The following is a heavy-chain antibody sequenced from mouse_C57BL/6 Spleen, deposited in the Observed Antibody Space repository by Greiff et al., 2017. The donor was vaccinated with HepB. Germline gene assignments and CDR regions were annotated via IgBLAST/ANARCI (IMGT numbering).Heavy chain of an antibody. D-gene: IGHD2-12*01. V-gene: IGHV1-22*01. CDR3: ARAYSNDEAWFAY. CDR1: GYTFTDYN. CDR2: INPNNGGT. J-gene: IGHJ3*01. Sequence: LVKPGASVKLSCKASGYTFTDYNMHWVKQSLGKSLEWIGYINPNNGGTSYNQKFKGNATLTVNKSSSTAYMELRSLTSEDSAVYYCARAYSNDEAWFAYWGQGTLVTVSA.